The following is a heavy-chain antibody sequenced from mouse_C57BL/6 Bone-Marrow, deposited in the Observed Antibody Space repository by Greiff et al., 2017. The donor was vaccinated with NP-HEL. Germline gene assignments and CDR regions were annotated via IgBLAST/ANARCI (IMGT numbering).Heavy chain of an antibody. J-gene: IGHJ2*01. CDR3: ARNYGSSYPYFDY. D-gene: IGHD1-1*01. CDR1: GFTFSDYG. Sequence: EVQLQESGGGLVKPGGSLKLSCAASGFTFSDYGMHWVRQAPEKGLEWVAYISSGSSTIYYADTVKGRVTISRDNAKNTLFLQMTSLRAEDTAMYYCARNYGSSYPYFDYWGQGTTLTVSS. V-gene: IGHV5-17*01. CDR2: ISSGSSTI.